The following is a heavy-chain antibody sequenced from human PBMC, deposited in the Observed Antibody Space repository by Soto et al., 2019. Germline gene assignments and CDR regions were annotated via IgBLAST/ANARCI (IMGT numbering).Heavy chain of an antibody. CDR3: TRDHGYGYGMDG. CDR2: ITKSSRTI. D-gene: IGHD5-12*01. CDR1: GFTFSTYS. Sequence: EVQLVESGGGLVQPGVSLRLSCAASGFTFSTYSMNWVRQAPGKGLEWISYITKSSRTIYYADSVKGRFTISRDNAKNPLFLQLNSLRAEDTAVYYCTRDHGYGYGMDGWGQGSTVTVAS. J-gene: IGHJ6*02. V-gene: IGHV3-48*01.